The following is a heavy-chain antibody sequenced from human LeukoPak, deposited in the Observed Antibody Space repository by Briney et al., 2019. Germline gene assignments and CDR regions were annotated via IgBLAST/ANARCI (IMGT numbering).Heavy chain of an antibody. CDR1: EFSFSSYW. CDR2: IRQDGGEK. V-gene: IGHV3-7*01. D-gene: IGHD6-6*01. J-gene: IGHJ6*02. Sequence: GGSLRLSCAASEFSFSSYWMSWVRQAPGKGLEWVANIRQDGGEKYYLDSVKGRFTVSRDNAKNSLYLQMNSLRAGDTAVYYCARAPPYSSASWGYYGMDVWGQGTTVTVSS. CDR3: ARAPPYSSASWGYYGMDV.